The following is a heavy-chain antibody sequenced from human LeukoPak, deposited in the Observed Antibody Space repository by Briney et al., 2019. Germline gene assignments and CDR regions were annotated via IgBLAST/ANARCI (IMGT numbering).Heavy chain of an antibody. Sequence: EGSLRLSCAASGFTFSSYSMNWVRQAPGKGLEWVSSISSSSSYIYYADSVKGRFTISRDNAKNSLYLQMNSLRAEDTAVYFCAKDLYSYFYYYMDVWGKGTTVTVSS. V-gene: IGHV3-21*01. CDR1: GFTFSSYS. CDR3: AKDLYSYFYYYMDV. J-gene: IGHJ6*03. CDR2: ISSSSSYI.